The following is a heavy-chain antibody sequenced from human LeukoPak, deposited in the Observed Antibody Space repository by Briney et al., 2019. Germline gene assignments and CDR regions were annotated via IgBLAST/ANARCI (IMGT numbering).Heavy chain of an antibody. CDR2: IKQDGSEK. V-gene: IGHV3-7*01. D-gene: IGHD4-11*01. CDR3: ARGYSDYGLT. J-gene: IGHJ5*02. Sequence: LPGGSLRLSCAASGFSFSTYWMSWVRQAPGKGLEWVANIKQDGSEKYYVDSVKGRFTISRDSAKNSVYLQMNSLRAEDTSVYYCARGYSDYGLTWGQGTLVTVSS. CDR1: GFSFSTYW.